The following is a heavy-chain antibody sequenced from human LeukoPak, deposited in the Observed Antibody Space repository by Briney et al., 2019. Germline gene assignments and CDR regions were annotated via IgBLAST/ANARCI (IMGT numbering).Heavy chain of an antibody. J-gene: IGHJ6*03. D-gene: IGHD6-6*01. CDR1: GGSISGYY. Sequence: SETLSLTCTVSGGSISGYYWSWTRQPAGKGLEWIGRIYTSGSTNYNPSLESRVTLSVDTSKNQFSLTLTSVTAADTAVYYCAGAPGIAARPKSSSNYYYYMDVWGKGTTVTVSS. CDR2: IYTSGST. CDR3: AGAPGIAARPKSSSNYYYYMDV. V-gene: IGHV4-4*07.